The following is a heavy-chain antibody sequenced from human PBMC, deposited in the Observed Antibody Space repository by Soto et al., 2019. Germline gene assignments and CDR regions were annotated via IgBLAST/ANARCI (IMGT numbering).Heavy chain of an antibody. J-gene: IGHJ6*02. CDR1: GYSFNCFL. V-gene: IGHV5-51*01. CDR2: IFPGDSDT. Sequence: GESLKISWKDSGYSFNCFLYGLVRPTPGKGLEWMGVIFPGDSDTKYGPYFQAQVTISADKSTKTVYLQWSGLKTSDTAVYYCARHMAYYYYGMSVWGLGTTVTVSS. D-gene: IGHD3-10*01. CDR3: ARHMAYYYYGMSV.